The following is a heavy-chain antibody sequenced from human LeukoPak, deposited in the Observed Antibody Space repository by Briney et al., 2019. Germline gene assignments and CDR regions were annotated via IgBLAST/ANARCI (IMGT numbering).Heavy chain of an antibody. CDR1: GFTFSDYY. J-gene: IGHJ4*02. Sequence: GGSLRLSCAASGFTFSDYYMSWIRQAPGKGLEWVSYISGGSSTIYYADSLKGRFTVSRDDAKNSLYLLMNSLRAEDTAVYYCARRGSGRHFDFWGQGTLVTVSS. CDR3: ARRGSGRHFDF. V-gene: IGHV3-11*01. D-gene: IGHD2-15*01. CDR2: ISGGSSTI.